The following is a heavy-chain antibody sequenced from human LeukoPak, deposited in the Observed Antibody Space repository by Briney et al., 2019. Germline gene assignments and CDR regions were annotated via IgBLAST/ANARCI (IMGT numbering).Heavy chain of an antibody. CDR1: GFTFGDYA. J-gene: IGHJ4*02. V-gene: IGHV3-49*04. Sequence: GGSLRLSCTASGFTFGDYAMSWVRQAPGKGLEWVGFIRSKAYGGTTEYAASVKGRFTISRDDSKSIAYLQMNSLKTEDTAVYYCTRGRGIAAAALDYWGQGTLVTVSS. CDR3: TRGRGIAAAALDY. CDR2: IRSKAYGGTT. D-gene: IGHD6-13*01.